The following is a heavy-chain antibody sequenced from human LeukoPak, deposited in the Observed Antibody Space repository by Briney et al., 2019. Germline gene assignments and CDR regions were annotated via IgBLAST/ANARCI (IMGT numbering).Heavy chain of an antibody. D-gene: IGHD3-10*01. CDR1: GGTFSSYA. CDR2: IIPIFGTA. Sequence: ASVKVSCKASGGTFSSYAISWVRQAPGQGLEWMGGIIPIFGTANYAQKFQGRVTITADESTSTAYMELSSLRSEDTAVYYCARDPPTYYYGSGSYITDYWGQGTLDTVSS. V-gene: IGHV1-69*13. J-gene: IGHJ4*02. CDR3: ARDPPTYYYGSGSYITDY.